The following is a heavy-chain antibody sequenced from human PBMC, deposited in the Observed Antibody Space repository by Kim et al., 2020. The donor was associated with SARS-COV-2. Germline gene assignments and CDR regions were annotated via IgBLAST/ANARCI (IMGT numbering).Heavy chain of an antibody. V-gene: IGHV4-59*01. Sequence: SETLSLTCTVSGGSISSYYWSWIRQPPGKGLEWIGYIYYSGSTNYNPSLKSRVTISVDTSKNQFSLKLSSVTAADTAVYYCARRRGLYGDWYFDLWGRGTLVTVSS. CDR1: GGSISSYY. CDR3: ARRRGLYGDWYFDL. J-gene: IGHJ2*01. CDR2: IYYSGST. D-gene: IGHD4-17*01.